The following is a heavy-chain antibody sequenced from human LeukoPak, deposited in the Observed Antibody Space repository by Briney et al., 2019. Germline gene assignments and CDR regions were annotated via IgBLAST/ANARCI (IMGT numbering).Heavy chain of an antibody. D-gene: IGHD5-12*01. CDR2: TRNKANNYIT. CDR1: GFTLSDHY. V-gene: IGHV3-72*01. CDR3: ASPRYGGYVY. J-gene: IGHJ4*02. Sequence: GGSLRLSCAVSGFTLSDHYMDWVRQAPGKGLEGVGRTRNKANNYITEYAASVKGRFTISRDDAKNSVYLQMNSLKPEAPALYYCASPRYGGYVYWGQGTVVTVSS.